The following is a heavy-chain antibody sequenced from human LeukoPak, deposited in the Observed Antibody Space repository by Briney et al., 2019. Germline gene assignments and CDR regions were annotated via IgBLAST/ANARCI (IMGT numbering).Heavy chain of an antibody. Sequence: ASVKVSCKASGYTFTSYYMHWVRQAPGQGLEWMGIINPSGGSTSYAQKFRGRVTMTRDTSTSTVYMELSSLRSEDTAVYYCARKQKQLESAFDAWGQGTLVTVSS. CDR1: GYTFTSYY. J-gene: IGHJ5*02. CDR2: INPSGGST. V-gene: IGHV1-46*01. CDR3: ARKQKQLESAFDA. D-gene: IGHD1-1*01.